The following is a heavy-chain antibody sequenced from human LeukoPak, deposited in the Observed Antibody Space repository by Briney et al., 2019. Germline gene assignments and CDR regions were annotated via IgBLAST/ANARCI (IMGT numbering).Heavy chain of an antibody. J-gene: IGHJ6*03. D-gene: IGHD1-1*01. V-gene: IGHV4-59*13. CDR3: ARAVQLERPPPLIGYYYMDV. Sequence: SETLSHTRTVSGCSISSYYLCWTRPPPAKGRGWIGYTVYIGGTTYNPPPKSRVTISVDTSKNPFSLKLSSGTAADTAVYYCARAVQLERPPPLIGYYYMDVWGKGTTVTVSS. CDR1: GCSISSYY. CDR2: TVYIGGT.